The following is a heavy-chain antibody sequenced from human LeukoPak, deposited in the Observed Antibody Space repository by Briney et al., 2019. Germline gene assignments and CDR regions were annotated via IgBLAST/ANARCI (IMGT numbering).Heavy chain of an antibody. J-gene: IGHJ3*02. CDR3: ARDQSWTTGFDI. Sequence: QTLSLTCAISGDSVSSNRATWNWIRQSPSRGLEWLGRTYYMSKWYNDYAVSVKSRITITPDTSKNQFSLQLNSVTPEDTAVYFCARDQSWTTGFDIWSQGTVVTVSS. CDR2: TYYMSKWYN. D-gene: IGHD2-8*02. V-gene: IGHV6-1*01. CDR1: GDSVSSNRAT.